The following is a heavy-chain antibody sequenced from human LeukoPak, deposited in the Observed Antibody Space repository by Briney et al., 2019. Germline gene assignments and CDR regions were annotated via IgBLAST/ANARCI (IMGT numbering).Heavy chain of an antibody. CDR1: GFTFSNAW. V-gene: IGHV3-73*01. Sequence: GGSLRLSCAASGFTFSNAWMSWVRQAPGKGLEWVGRIRSKANSYATAYAASVKGRFTISRDDSKNTAYLQMNSLKTEDTAVYYCTSYYCSGGSCYGPWGQGTLVTVSS. CDR2: IRSKANSYAT. D-gene: IGHD2-15*01. CDR3: TSYYCSGGSCYGP. J-gene: IGHJ5*02.